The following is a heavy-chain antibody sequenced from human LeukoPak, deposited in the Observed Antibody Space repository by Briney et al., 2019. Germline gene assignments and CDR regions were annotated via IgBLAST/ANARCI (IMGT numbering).Heavy chain of an antibody. Sequence: ASVKVSCKASGYTFTGYYMHWVRQAPGQGLEWMGWINPNSGGTNYAQKFQGRVTMTRDTSISTAYMELSRLRSDDTAVYYCARDHSPYYDSSGYYYYYYGMDVWGQGTTVTVSS. V-gene: IGHV1-2*02. CDR2: INPNSGGT. J-gene: IGHJ6*02. CDR1: GYTFTGYY. D-gene: IGHD3-22*01. CDR3: ARDHSPYYDSSGYYYYYYGMDV.